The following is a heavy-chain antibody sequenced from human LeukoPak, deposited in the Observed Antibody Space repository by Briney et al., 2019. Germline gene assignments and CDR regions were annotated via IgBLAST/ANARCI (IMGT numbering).Heavy chain of an antibody. Sequence: ASVKVSCKASGYIFTDYYMHWVRQAPGQELGWMGRINPNSGGTNYAQKFQGRVTMTRDTSISTAYTELSSLRSEDTAVYYCARDYFHLHYFDYWGQGTLVTVSS. V-gene: IGHV1/OR15-1*02. CDR2: INPNSGGT. J-gene: IGHJ4*02. D-gene: IGHD3-9*01. CDR3: ARDYFHLHYFDY. CDR1: GYIFTDYY.